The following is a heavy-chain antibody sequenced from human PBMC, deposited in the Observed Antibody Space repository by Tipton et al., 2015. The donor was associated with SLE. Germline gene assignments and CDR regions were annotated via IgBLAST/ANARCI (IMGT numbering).Heavy chain of an antibody. CDR3: ARGRWDSSSWARLWYFDL. Sequence: TLSLTCAVYGGSFSGYYWSWIRQPPGKGLEWIGYIYYSGSTNYNPSLKSRVTISVDTSKNQFSLKLSSVTAADTAVYYCARGRWDSSSWARLWYFDLWGRGTLFTVSS. CDR1: GGSFSGYY. V-gene: IGHV4-59*12. J-gene: IGHJ2*01. D-gene: IGHD6-13*01. CDR2: IYYSGST.